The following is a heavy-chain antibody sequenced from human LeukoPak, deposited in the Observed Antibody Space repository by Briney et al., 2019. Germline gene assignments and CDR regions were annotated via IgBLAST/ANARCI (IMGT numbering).Heavy chain of an antibody. CDR1: GFTFSSYE. CDR2: ISSSGSTI. D-gene: IGHD2-8*01. Sequence: GGTLRLSCAASGFTFSSYEMNWVRQAPGKGLEWVSYISSSGSTIYYADSVKGRFTISRDNAKNSLYLQMNSLRAEDTAVYYCARGRYCTNGVCYYFDYWGQGTLVTVSS. V-gene: IGHV3-48*03. CDR3: ARGRYCTNGVCYYFDY. J-gene: IGHJ4*02.